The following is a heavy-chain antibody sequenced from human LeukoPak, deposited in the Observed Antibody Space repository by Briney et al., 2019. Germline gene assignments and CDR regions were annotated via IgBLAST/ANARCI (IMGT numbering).Heavy chain of an antibody. D-gene: IGHD1-26*01. CDR2: IKQDGSEK. V-gene: IGHV3-7*03. J-gene: IGHJ3*02. CDR3: TIGRSYPDAFDI. Sequence: GGSLRLSCAASGFTFSSYWMSWVRQAPGKVLEWVANIKQDGSEKYYVDSVKGRFTISRDNAKNSLYLQMNSLKTEDTAVYYCTIGRSYPDAFDIWGQGTMVTVSS. CDR1: GFTFSSYW.